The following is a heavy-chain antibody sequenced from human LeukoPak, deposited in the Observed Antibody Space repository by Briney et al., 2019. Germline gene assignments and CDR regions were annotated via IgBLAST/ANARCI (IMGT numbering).Heavy chain of an antibody. J-gene: IGHJ6*03. D-gene: IGHD2-2*01. CDR1: GGSISSYY. CDR3: ARDSIVVVPAAIYYYMDV. Sequence: SKTLSLTCTVSGGSISSYYWSWIRQPAGKGLEWIGRIYTSGSTNYNPSLKSRVTMSVDTSKNQFSLKLSSVTAADTAVYYCARDSIVVVPAAIYYYMDVWGKGTTVTVSS. CDR2: IYTSGST. V-gene: IGHV4-4*07.